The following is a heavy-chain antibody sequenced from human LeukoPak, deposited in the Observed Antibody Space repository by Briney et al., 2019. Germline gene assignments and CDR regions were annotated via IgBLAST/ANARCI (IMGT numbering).Heavy chain of an antibody. CDR1: GGSFSGYY. CDR2: INHSGST. J-gene: IGHJ6*03. CDR3: ARQYTDTVPAAMTSYFYIDV. V-gene: IGHV4-34*01. Sequence: SETLSLTCAVYGGSFSGYYWSWIRQPPGKGLEWIGEINHSGSTNYNPSLKSRVTISVDTSKNQFSLKLSSVTAAETAVYYCARQYTDTVPAAMTSYFYIDVWGKGTTVTISS. D-gene: IGHD2-2*01.